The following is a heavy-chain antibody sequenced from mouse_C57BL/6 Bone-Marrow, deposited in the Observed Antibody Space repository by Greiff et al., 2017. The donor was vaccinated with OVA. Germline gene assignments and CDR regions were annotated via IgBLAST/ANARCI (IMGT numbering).Heavy chain of an antibody. CDR1: GYTFTSYW. D-gene: IGHD2-2*01. CDR3: AGYYWYFDV. Sequence: QVHVKQPGAELVRPGTSVKLSCKASGYTFTSYWMHWVKQRPGQGLEWIGVIDPSDSYTNYNQKFKGKATLTVDTSSSTAYMQLSSLTSEDSAVYYCAGYYWYFDVWGTGTTVTVSS. CDR2: IDPSDSYT. V-gene: IGHV1-59*01. J-gene: IGHJ1*03.